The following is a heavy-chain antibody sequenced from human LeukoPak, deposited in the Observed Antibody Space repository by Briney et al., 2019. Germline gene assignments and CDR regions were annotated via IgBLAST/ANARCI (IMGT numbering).Heavy chain of an antibody. D-gene: IGHD4-17*01. Sequence: SETLSLTCSVSGGSISSSSYYWGWIRQPPGKGLEWIGTINHSGSTLYDPSLKSRVTMSVDTSKNQFSLKLSSVTAADTAVYYCARLDYGDYFNYWGQGTLVTASS. J-gene: IGHJ4*02. CDR1: GGSISSSSYY. V-gene: IGHV4-39*07. CDR3: ARLDYGDYFNY. CDR2: INHSGST.